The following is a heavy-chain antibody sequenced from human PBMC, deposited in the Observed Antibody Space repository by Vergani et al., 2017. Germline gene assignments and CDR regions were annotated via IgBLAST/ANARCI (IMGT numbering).Heavy chain of an antibody. CDR1: GGSISSYY. J-gene: IGHJ6*02. CDR2: IYYSGST. Sequence: QVQLQESGPGLVKPSETLSLTCTVSGGSISSYYWSWIRQPPGKGLEWIGYIYYSGSTNYNPSLKSRVTISVDTSKNQFSLKLSAVTAADTAVYYCARDGEPGSGWYYGMDVWGQGTTVTVSS. V-gene: IGHV4-59*12. D-gene: IGHD6-19*01. CDR3: ARDGEPGSGWYYGMDV.